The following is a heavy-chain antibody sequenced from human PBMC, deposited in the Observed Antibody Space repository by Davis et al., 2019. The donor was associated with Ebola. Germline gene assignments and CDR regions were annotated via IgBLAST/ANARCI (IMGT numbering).Heavy chain of an antibody. J-gene: IGHJ4*02. CDR2: INAGNGNT. Sequence: ASVKVSCKASGYTFTSYAMHWVRQAPGQRLEWMGWINAGNGNTKYSQKFQGRVTITADESTSTAYMELSSLRSEETAVYYCARAPPGGWLQLLDYWGQGTLVTVSS. V-gene: IGHV1-3*01. CDR3: ARAPPGGWLQLLDY. CDR1: GYTFTSYA. D-gene: IGHD5-24*01.